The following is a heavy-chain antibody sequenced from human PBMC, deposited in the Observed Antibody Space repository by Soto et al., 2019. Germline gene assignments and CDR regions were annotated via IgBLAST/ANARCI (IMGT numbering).Heavy chain of an antibody. CDR3: ARKSYYYDSSGYYFQH. Sequence: QLQLQESGPGLVKPSETLSLTCTVSGGSISSSSYYWGWIRQPPGKGLERIGSIYYSGSTYYNPSLKSRVTISVDTSKNQFSLKLGSVTAADTAVYYCARKSYYYDSSGYYFQHWGQGTLVTVSS. V-gene: IGHV4-39*01. J-gene: IGHJ1*01. CDR1: GGSISSSSYY. D-gene: IGHD3-22*01. CDR2: IYYSGST.